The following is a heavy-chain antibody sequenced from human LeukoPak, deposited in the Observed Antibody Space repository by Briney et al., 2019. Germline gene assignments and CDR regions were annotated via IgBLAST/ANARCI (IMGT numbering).Heavy chain of an antibody. Sequence: GGSLRLSCVVSGFTFSSYSMNWVHQAPGKGLEWVSSISTSRSYIYYADSVKGRFTISRDNAKNSLYLQMNSLRAEDTAVYYCARDNGGFYGSGTYRPLDYWGQGTLVTVSS. CDR3: ARDNGGFYGSGTYRPLDY. CDR2: ISTSRSYI. J-gene: IGHJ4*02. V-gene: IGHV3-21*01. D-gene: IGHD3-10*01. CDR1: GFTFSSYS.